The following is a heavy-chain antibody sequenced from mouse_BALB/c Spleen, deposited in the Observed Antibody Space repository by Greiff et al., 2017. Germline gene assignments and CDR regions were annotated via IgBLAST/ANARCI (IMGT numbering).Heavy chain of an antibody. J-gene: IGHJ3*01. CDR1: GYAFSSSW. V-gene: IGHV1-82*01. CDR3: ARDYDGYPLSY. CDR2: IYPGDGDT. D-gene: IGHD2-3*01. Sequence: QVQLHQSGPELVKPGASVKISCKASGYAFSSSWMNWVKQRPGQGLEWIGRIYPGDGDTNYNGKFKGKATLTADKSSSTAYMQLSSLTSVDSAVYFCARDYDGYPLSYWGQGTLVTVSA.